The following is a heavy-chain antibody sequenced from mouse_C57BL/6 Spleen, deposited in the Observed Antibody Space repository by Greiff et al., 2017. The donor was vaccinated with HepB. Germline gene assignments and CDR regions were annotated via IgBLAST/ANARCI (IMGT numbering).Heavy chain of an antibody. J-gene: IGHJ3*01. Sequence: LVESGAELARPGASVKMSCKASGYTFTRYTMPWVKQRPGQGLEWIVYINPSSGYTKYNQKFKDKATLTADKSSSTAYMQLSSLTSEDSAVYYCARDWFAYWGQGTLVTVSA. CDR1: GYTFTRYT. CDR3: ARDWFAY. V-gene: IGHV1-4*01. CDR2: INPSSGYT.